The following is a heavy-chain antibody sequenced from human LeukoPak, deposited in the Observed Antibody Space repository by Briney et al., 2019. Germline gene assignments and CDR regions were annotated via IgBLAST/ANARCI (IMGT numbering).Heavy chain of an antibody. Sequence: PGGSLRLSCAASGFTFSSYSMNWVRQAPGKGLEWVSYISTSENVIYYADSVKGRFTTSRDNAQNSLDLQMKSLRAEDTAVYYCVRTTQSSAWFYFDNWGQGTLVTVSS. CDR3: VRTTQSSAWFYFDN. D-gene: IGHD6-13*01. CDR2: ISTSENVI. CDR1: GFTFSSYS. V-gene: IGHV3-21*04. J-gene: IGHJ4*02.